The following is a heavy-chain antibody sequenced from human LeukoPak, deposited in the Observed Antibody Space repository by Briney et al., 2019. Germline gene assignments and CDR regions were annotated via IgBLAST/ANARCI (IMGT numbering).Heavy chain of an antibody. CDR1: GGTFTNYA. D-gene: IGHD2-2*01. Sequence: GASVKVSCKASGGTFTNYAISWVRQAPGQGLEWMGRIIPLPDISDYAQKFQGRVTITADKSTSIAYMELSSLRSEDTAVYYCASGEGCSSNSYTLNYWGQGTLVTVSS. CDR2: IIPLPDIS. J-gene: IGHJ4*02. CDR3: ASGEGCSSNSYTLNY. V-gene: IGHV1-69*04.